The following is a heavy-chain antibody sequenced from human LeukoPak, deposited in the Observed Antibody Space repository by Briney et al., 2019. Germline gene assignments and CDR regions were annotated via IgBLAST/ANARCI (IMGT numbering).Heavy chain of an antibody. Sequence: SVKVSCKASGGTFGSYAISWVRQAPGQGLEWMGGIIPIFGTANYAQKFQGRVTITADESTSTAYMELSSLRSEDTAVYYCASGGYYDILTGFPPFDYWGQGTLVTVSS. CDR3: ASGGYYDILTGFPPFDY. D-gene: IGHD3-9*01. CDR1: GGTFGSYA. J-gene: IGHJ4*02. V-gene: IGHV1-69*13. CDR2: IIPIFGTA.